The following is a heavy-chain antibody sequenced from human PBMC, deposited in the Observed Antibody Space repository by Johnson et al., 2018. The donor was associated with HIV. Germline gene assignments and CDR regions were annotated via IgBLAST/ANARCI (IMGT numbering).Heavy chain of an antibody. Sequence: VQLVESGGGLVQPGGSLRLSCAASGFTVSTNYMSWVRQAPGKGLEWVSVIYSGGSTYYAESVKGRFTIPRDNSKTTLYLQMNSLRAEDTAVYYCAKESETYGGNIGFEHPFDIWGQGTMVTVSS. D-gene: IGHD4-23*01. V-gene: IGHV3-66*01. CDR3: AKESETYGGNIGFEHPFDI. J-gene: IGHJ3*02. CDR2: IYSGGST. CDR1: GFTVSTNY.